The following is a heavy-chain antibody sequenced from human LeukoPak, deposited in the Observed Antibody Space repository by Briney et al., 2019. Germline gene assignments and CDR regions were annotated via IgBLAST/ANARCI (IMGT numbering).Heavy chain of an antibody. CDR3: ARLMFLWPPIYFDY. D-gene: IGHD2-8*01. J-gene: IGHJ4*02. Sequence: GGSLRLSCTASGFTFSNSAMHWVRQAPGKGLEWVAVTSYDEVNKYYADSVKGRFTISRDNPGNSVYLQMNSLRAEDTAVYYCARLMFLWPPIYFDYWGQGTLVTVSS. CDR2: TSYDEVNK. V-gene: IGHV3-30-3*01. CDR1: GFTFSNSA.